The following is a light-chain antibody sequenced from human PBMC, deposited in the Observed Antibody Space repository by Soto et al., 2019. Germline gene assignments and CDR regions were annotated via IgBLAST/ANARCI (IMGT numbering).Light chain of an antibody. J-gene: IGKJ5*01. CDR1: QSLLYRNGNNY. Sequence: DIVMTQSPLSLPVTPGEPASISCRSSQSLLYRNGNNYLNWYLQKPRQSPQLLIYLTSYRASGVPDRFSGSGSGTDFTLKISRVEAEDVGVYYCLQALQTPPTFGQGTRLELK. CDR2: LTS. V-gene: IGKV2-28*01. CDR3: LQALQTPPT.